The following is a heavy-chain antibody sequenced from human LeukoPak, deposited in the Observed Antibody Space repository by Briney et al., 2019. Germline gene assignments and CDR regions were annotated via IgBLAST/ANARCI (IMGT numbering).Heavy chain of an antibody. J-gene: IGHJ1*01. CDR1: GGSISSGSYY. CDR3: ARAYASGSYFVN. Sequence: PSETLSLTCTVSGGSISSGSYYWSWIRQPAGKGLEWIGRVYTSGSTNYSPSLKSRVTISLDTSKNDFSLRLTSVTAADTAVYYCARAYASGSYFVNWGQGTLVTVSS. V-gene: IGHV4-61*02. CDR2: VYTSGST. D-gene: IGHD3-10*01.